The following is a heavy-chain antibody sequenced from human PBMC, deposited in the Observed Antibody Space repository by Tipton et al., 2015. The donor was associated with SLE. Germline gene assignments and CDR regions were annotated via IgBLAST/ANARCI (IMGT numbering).Heavy chain of an antibody. J-gene: IGHJ4*02. CDR1: GFTFSSYG. V-gene: IGHV3-33*08. Sequence: SLRLSCAASGFTFSSYGMHWVRQAPGKGLEWVAVIWYDGSNKYYADSVKGRFTISRDNSKNTLYLQMNSLRAEDTAVYYCARDLLYGGYSYGLDYWGQGTLVTVSS. D-gene: IGHD5-18*01. CDR3: ARDLLYGGYSYGLDY. CDR2: IWYDGSNK.